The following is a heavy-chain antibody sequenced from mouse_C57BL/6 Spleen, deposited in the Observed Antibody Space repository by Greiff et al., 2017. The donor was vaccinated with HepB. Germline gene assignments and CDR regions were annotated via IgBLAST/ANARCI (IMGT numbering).Heavy chain of an antibody. J-gene: IGHJ2*01. Sequence: VKLQQPGAELVKPGASVKLSCKASGYTFTSYWMHWVKQRPGQGLAWIGMIHPNSGSTNYNEKFKSKATLTVDKSSSTAYMQLSSLTSEDSAVYYCARSEYYGSSLDYWGQGTTLTVSS. CDR3: ARSEYYGSSLDY. V-gene: IGHV1-64*01. CDR2: IHPNSGST. CDR1: GYTFTSYW. D-gene: IGHD1-1*01.